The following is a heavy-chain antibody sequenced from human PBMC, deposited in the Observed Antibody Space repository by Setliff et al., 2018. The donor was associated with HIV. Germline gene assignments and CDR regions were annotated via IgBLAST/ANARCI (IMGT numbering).Heavy chain of an antibody. CDR2: IYTSGNT. D-gene: IGHD6-13*01. V-gene: IGHV4-61*02. CDR1: GGSISSGSYY. Sequence: SETLSLTCTVPGGSISSGSYYWSWIRQPAGKGLEWIGRIYTSGNTNYNPSLKSRVTISVDTSKNQFSLKLRSVTAADTAMYYCARGLGFSSFWDDAFDIWGQGTMVTVSS. CDR3: ARGLGFSSFWDDAFDI. J-gene: IGHJ3*02.